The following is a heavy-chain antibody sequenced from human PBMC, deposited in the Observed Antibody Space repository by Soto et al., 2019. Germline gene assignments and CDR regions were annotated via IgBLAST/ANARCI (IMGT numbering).Heavy chain of an antibody. CDR2: IYYSGST. CDR3: ARGGLGYCSGGSCYSAELSRYYYGMDV. D-gene: IGHD2-15*01. V-gene: IGHV4-31*03. Sequence: QVQLQESGPGLVMPSQTLSLTCTVSGGSISSGGYYWSWIRQHPGKGLEWIGYIYYSGSTYYNPSLKSRVTISVDTSKNQFSLKLSSVTAADTAVYYCARGGLGYCSGGSCYSAELSRYYYGMDVWGQGTTVTVSS. J-gene: IGHJ6*02. CDR1: GGSISSGGYY.